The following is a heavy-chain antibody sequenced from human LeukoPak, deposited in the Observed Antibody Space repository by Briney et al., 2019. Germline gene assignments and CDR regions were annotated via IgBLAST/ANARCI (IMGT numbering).Heavy chain of an antibody. Sequence: ASVKVSCKASGYTFTGYYMHWVRQAPGQGLEWMGWINPNSGGTNYAQKFQGRVTMTRNTSISTAYMELSSLRSEDTAVYYCARGYGSGSYKAFDIWGQGTMVTVYS. J-gene: IGHJ3*02. CDR2: INPNSGGT. CDR3: ARGYGSGSYKAFDI. CDR1: GYTFTGYY. V-gene: IGHV1-2*02. D-gene: IGHD3-10*01.